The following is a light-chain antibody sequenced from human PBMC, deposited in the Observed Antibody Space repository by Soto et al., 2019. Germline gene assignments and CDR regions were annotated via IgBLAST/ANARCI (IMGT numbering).Light chain of an antibody. Sequence: EIVLTQSPGTLSLSPGERATLSCRASQSVSSNYLAWYQQKPGQAPRLLIYATSSRATGIPDRFSGSGSGTDFTLAISRLEPEDFAVYYCHQYGYSSWTFGQGTKVDI. CDR3: HQYGYSSWT. CDR2: ATS. CDR1: QSVSSNY. V-gene: IGKV3-20*01. J-gene: IGKJ1*01.